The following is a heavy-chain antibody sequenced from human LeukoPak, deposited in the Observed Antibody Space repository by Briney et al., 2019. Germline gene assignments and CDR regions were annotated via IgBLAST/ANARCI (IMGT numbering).Heavy chain of an antibody. CDR3: AKSGGVRFDP. CDR1: GFTFSTYS. Sequence: GGSLRLSCAVSGFTFSTYSINWVRQAPGKGLEWVSSISSGSSYRYYADSVKGRFTISRDNSKNTLYLQMNSLRAEDTAVYYCAKSGGVRFDPWGQGTLVTVSS. J-gene: IGHJ5*02. V-gene: IGHV3-21*04. CDR2: ISSGSSYR. D-gene: IGHD3-16*01.